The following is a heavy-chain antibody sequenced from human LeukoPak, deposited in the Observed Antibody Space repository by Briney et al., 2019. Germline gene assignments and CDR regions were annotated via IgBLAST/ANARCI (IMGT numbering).Heavy chain of an antibody. J-gene: IGHJ4*02. D-gene: IGHD6-19*01. CDR2: ISGSGDNT. V-gene: IGHV3-23*01. CDR3: AKRSGYTTGWFFDF. Sequence: GGSLKLSCAASGFSFSSYAMSWVRQAPGKGLEWVSSISGSGDNTYYAESVKGRFTISRDNSKNTLFLQMNSLRAEDTAVFYCAKRSGYTTGWFFDFRGQGTLVTVSS. CDR1: GFSFSSYA.